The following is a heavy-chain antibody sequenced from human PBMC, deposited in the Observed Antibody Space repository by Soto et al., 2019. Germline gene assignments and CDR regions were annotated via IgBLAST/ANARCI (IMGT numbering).Heavy chain of an antibody. Sequence: ASVKVSCKVSGYTLTELSMHWVRQAPGKGLEWMGGFDPEDGETIYAQKFQGRVTMTEDTSTDTAYMELSSLRSEDTAVYYCARPITGGSSGWPHFDYWGQGTLVTVSS. CDR3: ARPITGGSSGWPHFDY. CDR2: FDPEDGET. CDR1: GYTLTELS. J-gene: IGHJ4*02. D-gene: IGHD6-19*01. V-gene: IGHV1-24*01.